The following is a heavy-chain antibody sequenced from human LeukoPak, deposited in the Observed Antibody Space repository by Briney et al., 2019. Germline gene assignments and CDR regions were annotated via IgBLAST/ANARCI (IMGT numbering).Heavy chain of an antibody. CDR3: ARDVSTVTTPWG. CDR2: ISSSSSYI. CDR1: GFTFSSYS. Sequence: PGGSLRLSCAASGFTFSSYSMNWVRQAPGKGLEWVSSISSSSSYIYYADSVKGRLTISRDNAKNSLYLQMNSLRAEDTAVYYCARDVSTVTTPWGWGQGTLVTVSS. V-gene: IGHV3-21*01. J-gene: IGHJ4*02. D-gene: IGHD4-17*01.